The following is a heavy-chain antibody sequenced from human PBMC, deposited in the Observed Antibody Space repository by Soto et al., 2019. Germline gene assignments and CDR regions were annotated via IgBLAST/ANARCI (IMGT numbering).Heavy chain of an antibody. CDR1: GYSFTSYW. V-gene: IGHV5-51*01. J-gene: IGHJ6*02. D-gene: IGHD4-4*01. CDR2: IYPGDSDT. Sequence: GESLKISCKGSGYSFTSYWIGWVRQMPGKGLEWMGIIYPGDSDTRYSPSFQVQVTISADKSISTAYLQWSSLKASDTAMYYCARDTTVYYYGMDVWGQGTTVTVSS. CDR3: ARDTTVYYYGMDV.